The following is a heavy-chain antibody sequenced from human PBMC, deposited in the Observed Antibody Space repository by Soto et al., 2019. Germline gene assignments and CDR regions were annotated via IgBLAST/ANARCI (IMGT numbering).Heavy chain of an antibody. D-gene: IGHD3-3*01. Sequence: LKVSCKSSGYTFTSYGISWVRQAPGQGLEWMGWISAYNGNTNYAQKLQGRVTMTTDTSTSTAYMELRSLRSDDTAVYYCARGATRITIFGVVNMQDWFDPWGQGTLVNVSA. CDR3: ARGATRITIFGVVNMQDWFDP. V-gene: IGHV1-18*04. J-gene: IGHJ5*02. CDR2: ISAYNGNT. CDR1: GYTFTSYG.